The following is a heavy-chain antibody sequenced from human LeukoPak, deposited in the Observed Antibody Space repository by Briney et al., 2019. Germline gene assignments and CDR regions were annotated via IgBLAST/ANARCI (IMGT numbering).Heavy chain of an antibody. CDR1: GYTFTGYY. CDR2: INPNSGGT. J-gene: IGHJ6*03. Sequence: ASVKVSCKASGYTFTGYYMHWVRQAPGQGLEWMGWINPNSGGTNYAQKFQGRVTMTRDTSISTAYMELRRLRSDDTAVYYCARESRSDTDNYYYYMDVWGKGTTVTVSS. D-gene: IGHD5-18*01. V-gene: IGHV1-2*02. CDR3: ARESRSDTDNYYYYMDV.